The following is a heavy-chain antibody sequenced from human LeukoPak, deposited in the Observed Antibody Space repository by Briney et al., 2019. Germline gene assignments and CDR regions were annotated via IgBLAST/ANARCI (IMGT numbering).Heavy chain of an antibody. CDR2: ISGSGGST. CDR3: AKERDSGSYYDY. CDR1: GFTFSSHA. J-gene: IGHJ4*02. D-gene: IGHD1-26*01. V-gene: IGHV3-23*01. Sequence: GGSLRLSCAASGFTFSSHAMSWVRQAPGKGLEWVSAISGSGGSTYYADSVKVRFTISRDNSKNTLYLQMKSLRAEDTAVYYCAKERDSGSYYDYWGQGTLVTVSS.